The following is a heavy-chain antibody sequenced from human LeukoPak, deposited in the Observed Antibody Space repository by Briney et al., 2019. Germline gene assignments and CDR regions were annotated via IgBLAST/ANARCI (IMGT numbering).Heavy chain of an antibody. CDR1: GYTFTSYG. CDR3: ARDKAYCGGDCYLGDY. CDR2: ISAYNGNT. J-gene: IGHJ4*02. V-gene: IGHV1-18*01. D-gene: IGHD2-21*02. Sequence: GASVKVSCKASGYTFTSYGISWVRQAPGQGLEWMGWISAYNGNTNYAQKLQGRVTMTTDTSTSTAYMELRSLRSDDTAVYYCARDKAYCGGDCYLGDYWGQGTLATVSS.